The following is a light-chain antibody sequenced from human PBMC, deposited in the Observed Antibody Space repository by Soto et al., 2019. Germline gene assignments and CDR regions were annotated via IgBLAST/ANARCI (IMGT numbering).Light chain of an antibody. CDR3: QQRKNWPPLT. J-gene: IGKJ4*01. CDR1: QSVDRY. CDR2: DAS. V-gene: IGKV3-11*01. Sequence: ETVLTQSPASLSVSPGERVTLSCRASQSVDRYLAWYQKKPGQAPRLLIYDASNRATGVPARFSGTGSGTDFTLTISSLEPEDFAVYYCQQRKNWPPLTFGGGTTVEI.